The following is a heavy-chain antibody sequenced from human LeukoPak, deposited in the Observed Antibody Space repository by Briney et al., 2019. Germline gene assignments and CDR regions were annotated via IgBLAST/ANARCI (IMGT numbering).Heavy chain of an antibody. Sequence: GGSLRLSCAASGFTFNSYAMSWVRQAPEKGLEWVATISGSGGGTCYADSVKGRFTISRDDSKNTLYLQMNSLRAEDTAVYYCAKDLGRYRNNYFDYWGQGTLVTVSS. V-gene: IGHV3-23*01. CDR1: GFTFNSYA. CDR2: ISGSGGGT. CDR3: AKDLGRYRNNYFDY. D-gene: IGHD1-26*01. J-gene: IGHJ4*02.